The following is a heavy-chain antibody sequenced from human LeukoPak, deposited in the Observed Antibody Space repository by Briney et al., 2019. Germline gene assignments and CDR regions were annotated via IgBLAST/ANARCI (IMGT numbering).Heavy chain of an antibody. D-gene: IGHD3-22*01. V-gene: IGHV4-59*01. CDR1: GGSISSYY. CDR2: IYYSGST. CDR3: ARDSHYYDSSGYYLGAFDI. Sequence: SETLSLTCTVSGGSISSYYWSWIRQPPGKGLEWIGYIYYSGSTNYNPSLKSRVTISVDTSKNQFSLKLSSVTAADTAVYYCARDSHYYDSSGYYLGAFDIWGRGTMVTVSS. J-gene: IGHJ3*02.